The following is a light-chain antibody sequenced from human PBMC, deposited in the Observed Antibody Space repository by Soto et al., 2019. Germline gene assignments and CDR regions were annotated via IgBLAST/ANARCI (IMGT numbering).Light chain of an antibody. CDR2: GAS. CDR1: QSIASSY. V-gene: IGKV3-20*01. Sequence: EIVLTHSPGTLSFSPVERATLSFRASQSIASSYLAWYQQKPGQAPRLPIYGASSRATGIPDRFSGSGSGTDFTLTITRLESEDFAVHYCQLYTKFGQGTKVAIK. J-gene: IGKJ1*01. CDR3: QLYTK.